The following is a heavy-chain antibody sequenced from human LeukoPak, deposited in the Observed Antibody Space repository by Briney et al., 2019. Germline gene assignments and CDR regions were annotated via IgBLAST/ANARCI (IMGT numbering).Heavy chain of an antibody. CDR3: ARGFLEWYLFDY. D-gene: IGHD3-3*01. J-gene: IGHJ4*02. Sequence: AASVKVSCKASGYTFTSYAMNWVRQAPGQGPEWMGGIIPIFGAANYAQKFQGRVTITTDESTSTAYMELSSLRSEDTAVYYCARGFLEWYLFDYWGQGTLVTVSS. CDR2: IIPIFGAA. V-gene: IGHV1-69*05. CDR1: GYTFTSYA.